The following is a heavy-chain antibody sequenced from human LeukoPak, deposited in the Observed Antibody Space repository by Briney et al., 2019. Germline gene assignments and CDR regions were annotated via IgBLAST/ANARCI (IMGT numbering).Heavy chain of an antibody. D-gene: IGHD3-22*01. Sequence: ASVKVSCKASGYTFTGYYMHWVRQAPGQGLEWMGWINPNSGGTNYAQKFQGRVTMTRDTSISTAYMELSRLRSDDTAVYCCARDRVDDSSGYYYGYFDYWGQGTLVTVSS. CDR2: INPNSGGT. V-gene: IGHV1-2*02. CDR3: ARDRVDDSSGYYYGYFDY. CDR1: GYTFTGYY. J-gene: IGHJ4*02.